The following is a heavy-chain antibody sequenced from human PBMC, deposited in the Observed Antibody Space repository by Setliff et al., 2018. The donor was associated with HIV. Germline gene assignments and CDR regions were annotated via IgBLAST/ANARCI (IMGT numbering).Heavy chain of an antibody. CDR3: ANFLNSGGWNPGYFEY. Sequence: PSETLSLTCTVSGASVSSGGHYWSWIRQHPEKGLGWIGYIYCSEKTNYNPSLKSRVSISVDTSKNQFSLKLSSVTAADTAVYYCANFLNSGGWNPGYFEYWGQGTQVTVSS. D-gene: IGHD6-19*01. CDR1: GASVSSGGHY. V-gene: IGHV4-31*03. CDR2: IYCSEKT. J-gene: IGHJ1*01.